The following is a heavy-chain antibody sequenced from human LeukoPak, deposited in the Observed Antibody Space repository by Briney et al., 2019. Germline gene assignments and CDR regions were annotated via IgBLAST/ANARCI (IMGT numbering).Heavy chain of an antibody. CDR2: IYHSGST. CDR3: AREVKGVGAATGFDS. CDR1: GGSISSTYW. D-gene: IGHD2-15*01. V-gene: IGHV4-4*02. J-gene: IGHJ4*02. Sequence: SETLSLTCAVSGGSISSTYWWSWVRQSPEKGLEWIGEIYHSGSTNYNPSLKTRVAISLDKSNNQFSLKLRSVTAADTATYYCAREVKGVGAATGFDSWGQGALVTVSS.